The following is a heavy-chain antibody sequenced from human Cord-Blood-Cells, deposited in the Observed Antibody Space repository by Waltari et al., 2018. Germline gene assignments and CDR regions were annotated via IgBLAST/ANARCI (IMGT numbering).Heavy chain of an antibody. Sequence: QVQLQQWGAGLLKPSETLSLTCAVYGGSFSGSSCSWIRQPPGKGLEWSGEINHSGSTNYNPSLKSRVTISVDTSKNQFSLKLSSVTAADTAVYYCARGGFYDFWSGYYFDYWGQGTLVTVSS. V-gene: IGHV4-34*01. CDR1: GGSFSGSS. J-gene: IGHJ4*02. D-gene: IGHD3-3*01. CDR2: INHSGST. CDR3: ARGGFYDFWSGYYFDY.